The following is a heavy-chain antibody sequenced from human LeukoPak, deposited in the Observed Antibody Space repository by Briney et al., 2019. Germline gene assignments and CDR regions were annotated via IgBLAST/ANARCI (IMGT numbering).Heavy chain of an antibody. CDR1: GFTFSSYA. CDR2: ISYGGSNK. Sequence: PGGSLRLSCAASGFTFSSYAMHWVRQAPGKGLGWVAIISYGGSNKYYADSVKGRFTISRDNSKNTLYLQMDSLRTEDTAVYYCARAHCSGGSCYRRSGFDPWGQGTLVTVSS. CDR3: ARAHCSGGSCYRRSGFDP. V-gene: IGHV3-30*04. D-gene: IGHD2-15*01. J-gene: IGHJ5*02.